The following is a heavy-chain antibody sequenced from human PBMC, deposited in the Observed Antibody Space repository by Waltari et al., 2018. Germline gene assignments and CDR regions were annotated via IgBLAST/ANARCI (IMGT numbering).Heavy chain of an antibody. V-gene: IGHV3-21*01. CDR2: ISSSSSYI. J-gene: IGHJ4*02. D-gene: IGHD5-18*01. CDR1: GFTFSSYS. CDR3: ARDPVDTAMNVVSAGQDY. Sequence: EVQLVESGGGLVKPGGSLRLSCAASGFTFSSYSMNWVRQAPGKGLEWVSSISSSSSYIYYADSVKGRFTISRDNAKNSLYLQMNSLRAEDTAVYYCARDPVDTAMNVVSAGQDYWGQGTLVTVSS.